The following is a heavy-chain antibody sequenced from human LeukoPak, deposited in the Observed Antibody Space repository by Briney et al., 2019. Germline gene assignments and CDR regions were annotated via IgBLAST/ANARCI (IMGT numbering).Heavy chain of an antibody. CDR2: ISAYNGNT. Sequence: ASVKVSCKASGYTFTSYGISWVRQAPGQGLEWMGWISAYNGNTNYAQKLQGRVTMTTDKSTSTAYMKLSSLRSEDTAVYYCARVVGLTGYSSNWYSGYYYYMDVWGKGTTVTVSS. J-gene: IGHJ6*03. CDR1: GYTFTSYG. D-gene: IGHD6-13*01. V-gene: IGHV1-18*01. CDR3: ARVVGLTGYSSNWYSGYYYYMDV.